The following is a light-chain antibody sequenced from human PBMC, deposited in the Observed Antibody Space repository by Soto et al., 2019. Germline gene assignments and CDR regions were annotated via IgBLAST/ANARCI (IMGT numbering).Light chain of an antibody. CDR2: GAS. CDR3: QKYNSAPWT. J-gene: IGKJ1*01. CDR1: QTISTY. Sequence: DIQMTQSPSSLSASVGARVTITCRASQTISTYLNWYQQKQGKAPNLLIYGASSLQSGVPSRFSGSGSGTDLTITISSLQPEDVETYDCQKYNSAPWTFGQGTKVDI. V-gene: IGKV1-39*01.